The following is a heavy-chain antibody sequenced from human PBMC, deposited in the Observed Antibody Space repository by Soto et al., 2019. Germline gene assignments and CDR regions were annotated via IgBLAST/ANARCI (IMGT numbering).Heavy chain of an antibody. V-gene: IGHV3-33*01. CDR1: GFTFSSYG. Sequence: PGGSLRLSCAASGFTFSSYGMHWVRQAPGKGLEWVAVIWYDGSNKYYADSVKGRFTISRDNSKNTLYLQMNSLRAEDTAVYYCARDSPEQLWFFFDYWGQGTLVTVSS. D-gene: IGHD5-18*01. J-gene: IGHJ4*02. CDR3: ARDSPEQLWFFFDY. CDR2: IWYDGSNK.